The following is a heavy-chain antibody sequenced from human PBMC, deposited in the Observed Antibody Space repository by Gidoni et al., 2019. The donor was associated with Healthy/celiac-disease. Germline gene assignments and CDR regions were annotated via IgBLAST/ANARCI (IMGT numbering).Heavy chain of an antibody. Sequence: EVQLVESGGGLVQPGRSLRLSCAASALTFADYARHWVRQAPGEGLEWVSGISWNSGSIDYADSVKGRFTISRDNAKNSLYLQMNSLRAEDTALYYCAKDLYSGSAGTWEHWGQGTLVTVSS. D-gene: IGHD1-26*01. J-gene: IGHJ1*01. CDR1: ALTFADYA. V-gene: IGHV3-9*01. CDR3: AKDLYSGSAGTWEH. CDR2: ISWNSGSI.